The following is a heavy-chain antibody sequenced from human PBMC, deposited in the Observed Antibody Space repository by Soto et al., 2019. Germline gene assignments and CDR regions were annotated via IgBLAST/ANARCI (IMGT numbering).Heavy chain of an antibody. D-gene: IGHD6-6*01. J-gene: IGHJ3*02. Sequence: GGSLRLSCAASGFTFSSYAMSWVRQAPGKGLEWVSAISGSGGSTYYADSVKGRFTISRDNSKNTLYLQMNSLRAEDTAVYYCAKNPPGEQLVPAAAFDIWGQGTMVTVSS. CDR3: AKNPPGEQLVPAAAFDI. V-gene: IGHV3-23*01. CDR2: ISGSGGST. CDR1: GFTFSSYA.